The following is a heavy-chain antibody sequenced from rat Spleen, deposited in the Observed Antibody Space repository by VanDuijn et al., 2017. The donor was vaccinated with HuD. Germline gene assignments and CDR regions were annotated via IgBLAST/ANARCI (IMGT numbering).Heavy chain of an antibody. CDR2: ISSGGDT. CDR1: GFSLNTNG. V-gene: IGHV2S12*01. J-gene: IGHJ3*01. D-gene: IGHD5-1*01. CDR3: ARDELGARGWFAY. Sequence: QVQLKESGPGLVQPSQTLSLTCTVSGFSLNTNGVSWVRQPPGKGLEWIAAISSGGDTYYSSALKSRLSISRDTSKSQVFLKMSSLQTEDTATYYCARDELGARGWFAYWGQGTLVTVSS.